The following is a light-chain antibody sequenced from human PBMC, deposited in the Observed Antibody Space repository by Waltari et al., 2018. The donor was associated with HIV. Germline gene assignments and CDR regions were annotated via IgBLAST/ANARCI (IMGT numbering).Light chain of an antibody. CDR2: KAS. V-gene: IGKV1-5*03. CDR1: HTIGVW. Sequence: DIQMTQSPSTLSASVGDRVTITCRASHTIGVWLACYQQKPGQAPKILIYKASTLETGVPSRFSGNGSGTEFNLTIGGLQPDDFATYYCQHYNGYPWTFGQGTKVEMK. J-gene: IGKJ1*01. CDR3: QHYNGYPWT.